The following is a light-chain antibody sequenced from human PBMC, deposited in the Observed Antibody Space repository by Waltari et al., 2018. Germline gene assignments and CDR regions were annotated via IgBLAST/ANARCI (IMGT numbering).Light chain of an antibody. Sequence: SYELTQPPSVSVSPGQTASITCPGDTLGDKYVCWYQQKPGQSPVVVIYQDNKRPSGIPERFSGSNSGNTATLTISGTQAMDEADYYCQAWDSSTGVFGGGTKLTVL. V-gene: IGLV3-1*01. CDR1: TLGDKY. J-gene: IGLJ3*02. CDR3: QAWDSSTGV. CDR2: QDN.